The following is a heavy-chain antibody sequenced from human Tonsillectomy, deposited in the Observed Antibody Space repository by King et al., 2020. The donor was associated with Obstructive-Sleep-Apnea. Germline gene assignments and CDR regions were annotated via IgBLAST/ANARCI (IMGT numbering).Heavy chain of an antibody. CDR1: GYTFTSYG. D-gene: IGHD3-10*01. CDR2: FGYNTNT. Sequence: QLVQSGAEVKKPGASVKVSCKASGYTFTSYGINWVRQAPGQGPEWMGWFGYNTNTNYAQKFQGRVTMTRDTSTNTAYMELRSLRSDDTAVYYCARDRDTLGSRIEFDYWGQGTLVTVSS. J-gene: IGHJ4*02. CDR3: ARDRDTLGSRIEFDY. V-gene: IGHV1-18*01.